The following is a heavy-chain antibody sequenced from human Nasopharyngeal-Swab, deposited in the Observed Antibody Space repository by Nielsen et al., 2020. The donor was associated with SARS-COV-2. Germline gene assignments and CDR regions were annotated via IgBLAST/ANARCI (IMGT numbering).Heavy chain of an antibody. CDR3: ASDSAWHNPFDY. D-gene: IGHD6-19*01. CDR2: INAGSGNT. J-gene: IGHJ4*02. V-gene: IGHV1-3*01. CDR1: GYTFTSYA. Sequence: ASVKVSCKASGYTFTSYAMHWVRQAPGQRLEWMGWINAGSGNTKYSQKFQGRVTITRDTSASTAYMELSSLRSEDTAVYYCASDSAWHNPFDYWGQGTLVTVSS.